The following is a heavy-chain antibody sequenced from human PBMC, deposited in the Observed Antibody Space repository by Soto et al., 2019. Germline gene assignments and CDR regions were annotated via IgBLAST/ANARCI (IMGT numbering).Heavy chain of an antibody. CDR3: ARGGPFSGSYRGLTFFDY. CDR2: IYNSGST. CDR1: GGSISSGGYS. D-gene: IGHD1-26*01. J-gene: IGHJ4*02. Sequence: SETLSLTCAVSGGSISSGGYSWNWIRQPPGKGLEWIGYIYNSGSTYYNPSLKSRVTISVDRSKNQFSLTLSSVTAADTAVYYCARGGPFSGSYRGLTFFDYWGQGTLVTSPQ. V-gene: IGHV4-30-2*01.